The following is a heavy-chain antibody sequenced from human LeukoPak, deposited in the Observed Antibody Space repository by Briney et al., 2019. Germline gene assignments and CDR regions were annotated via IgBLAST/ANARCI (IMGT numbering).Heavy chain of an antibody. CDR1: GFTFSSYW. J-gene: IGHJ4*02. D-gene: IGHD6-13*01. CDR3: ARQGYSSSWFYYFDY. CDR2: IKQDGSEK. V-gene: IGHV3-7*01. Sequence: GGSLRLSCAASGFTFSSYWMSWVRQAPGKGLEWVANIKQDGSEKYYVDSVKGRFTISRDNAKNSLYLQMNSLRAEDTAVYYSARQGYSSSWFYYFDYWGQGTLVTVSS.